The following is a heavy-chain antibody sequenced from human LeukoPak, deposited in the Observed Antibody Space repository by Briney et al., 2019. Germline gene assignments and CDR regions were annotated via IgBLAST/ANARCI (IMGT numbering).Heavy chain of an antibody. V-gene: IGHV3-74*01. CDR2: INSDGSST. CDR3: ASLDILTGFGFYYMDV. Sequence: PGGSLRLSCAASAFTFSSYWMHWVRQAPGKGLVWVSRINSDGSSTSYADSVKGRFTISRDNAKNTLYLQMNSLRAEDTAVYYCASLDILTGFGFYYMDVWGKGTTVTVSS. J-gene: IGHJ6*03. CDR1: AFTFSSYW. D-gene: IGHD3-9*01.